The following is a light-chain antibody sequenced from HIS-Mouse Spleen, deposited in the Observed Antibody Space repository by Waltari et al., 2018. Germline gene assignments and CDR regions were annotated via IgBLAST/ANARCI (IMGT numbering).Light chain of an antibody. J-gene: IGLJ3*02. CDR2: RNN. CDR3: AAWDDSLSGWV. Sequence: QSVLTQPPSASATPGQRVTIACSRSSSNIGSNSVYWYQQLPGTAPKLLIYRNNQRPSGVPDRFSGSKSGTSASLAISGLRSEDEADYYCAAWDDSLSGWVFGGGTKLTVL. CDR1: SSNIGSNS. V-gene: IGLV1-47*01.